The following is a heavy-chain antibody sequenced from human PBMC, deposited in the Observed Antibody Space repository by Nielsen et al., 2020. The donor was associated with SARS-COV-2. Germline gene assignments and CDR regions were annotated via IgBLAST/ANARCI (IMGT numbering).Heavy chain of an antibody. D-gene: IGHD6-19*01. CDR2: ISSSSSYI. Sequence: GGSLRLSCAASGFTFSSYSMNWVRQAPGKGLEWVSSISSSSSYIYYADSVKGRFTISRDNAKNSLYLQMNSLRAEDTAVYYCAKDLVSDSSGWQSNYYYYYMDVWGKGTTVTVSS. CDR3: AKDLVSDSSGWQSNYYYYYMDV. J-gene: IGHJ6*03. V-gene: IGHV3-21*01. CDR1: GFTFSSYS.